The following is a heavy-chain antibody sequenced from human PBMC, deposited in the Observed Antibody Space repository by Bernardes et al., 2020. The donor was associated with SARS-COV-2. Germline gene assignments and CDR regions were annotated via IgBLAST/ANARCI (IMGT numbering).Heavy chain of an antibody. CDR1: GGSISSGDYY. V-gene: IGHV4-30-4*01. J-gene: IGHJ6*02. CDR3: ARDPHYAFWSGWLPPGGMDG. CDR2: IYYSGST. Sequence: SETLSLTCTVSGGSISSGDYYWSWIRQPPGKGLEWIGYIYYSGSTYYNPSLKSRVTISVDTSKDQFSLKLSSVTAADTAVYYCARDPHYAFWSGWLPPGGMDGWGQGTTVTVSS. D-gene: IGHD3-3*01.